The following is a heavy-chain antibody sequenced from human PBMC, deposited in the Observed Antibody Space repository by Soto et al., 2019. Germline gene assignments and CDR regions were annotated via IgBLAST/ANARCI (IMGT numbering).Heavy chain of an antibody. V-gene: IGHV1-18*01. CDR2: ISAYNVNT. CDR3: ARDYYGSERLNDHNWFDP. Sequence: QVQLVQSGAEVKKPGASVKVSCKASGYTFTTYGISWVRQAPGQGREWMGWISAYNVNTNYAQKLQCKVTMTTDTSTSTAYMEVRSLRSDDTAVYYCARDYYGSERLNDHNWFDPWGQGTLVTVSS. CDR1: GYTFTTYG. J-gene: IGHJ5*02. D-gene: IGHD3-10*01.